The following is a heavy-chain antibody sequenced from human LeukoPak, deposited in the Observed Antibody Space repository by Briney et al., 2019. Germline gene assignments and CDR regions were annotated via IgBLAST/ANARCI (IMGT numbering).Heavy chain of an antibody. D-gene: IGHD3-10*01. CDR2: INPNSGGT. CDR3: ATYYYGSGRRGAWFDP. Sequence: ASVKVSCKASGYTFTGYYMHWVRQAPGQGLEWMGWINPNSGGTNYAQKFQGRVTMTEDTSTDTAYMELSSLRSEDTAVYYCATYYYGSGRRGAWFDPWGQGTLVTVSS. J-gene: IGHJ5*02. CDR1: GYTFTGYY. V-gene: IGHV1-2*02.